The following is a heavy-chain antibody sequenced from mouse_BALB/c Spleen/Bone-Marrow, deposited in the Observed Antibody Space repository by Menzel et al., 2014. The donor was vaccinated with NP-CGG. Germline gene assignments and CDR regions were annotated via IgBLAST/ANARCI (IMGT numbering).Heavy chain of an antibody. Sequence: VMLVESGPGLVAPSQSLSITCTVSGFSLTSYGVHWVRQPPGKGLEWLGVIWAGGSTNHNSALMSRLSISKDNSKSQVFLKMNSLQTDDTAMYYCARDYGSSYYAMDYWGQGTSVTVSS. CDR1: GFSLTSYG. J-gene: IGHJ4*01. V-gene: IGHV2-9*02. CDR3: ARDYGSSYYAMDY. CDR2: IWAGGST. D-gene: IGHD1-1*01.